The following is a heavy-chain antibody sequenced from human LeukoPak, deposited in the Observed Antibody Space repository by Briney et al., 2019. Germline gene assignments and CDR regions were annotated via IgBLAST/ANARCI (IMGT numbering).Heavy chain of an antibody. CDR2: IIPILGIA. CDR1: GGTFSSYA. V-gene: IGHV1-69*04. D-gene: IGHD2-2*02. Sequence: SVKVSCKASGGTFSSYAISWVRQAPGQGLEWMGRIIPILGIANYAQKFQGRVTITTDESTGTAYMELSSLRSEDTAVYYCARTNVVVPAAIPAYYFDYWGQGTLVTVSS. J-gene: IGHJ4*02. CDR3: ARTNVVVPAAIPAYYFDY.